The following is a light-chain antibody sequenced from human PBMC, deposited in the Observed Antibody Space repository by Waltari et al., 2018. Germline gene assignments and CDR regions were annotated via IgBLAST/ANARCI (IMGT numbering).Light chain of an antibody. V-gene: IGKV3-20*01. Sequence: CRASQSFSDTCLVWYQRRPVQDPRLLIYGASRRATDIPHRLSGSGSGTDCTLTLSRVEPEDFAVYYCQQYVGPPLTFGQGTRLEIK. CDR2: GAS. J-gene: IGKJ5*01. CDR1: QSFSDTC. CDR3: QQYVGPPLT.